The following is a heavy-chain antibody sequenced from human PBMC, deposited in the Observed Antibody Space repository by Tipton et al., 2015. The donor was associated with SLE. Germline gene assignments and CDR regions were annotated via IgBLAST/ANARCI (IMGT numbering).Heavy chain of an antibody. CDR1: GGSISSYY. J-gene: IGHJ5*02. CDR3: ARGHHSGSYYWFDP. Sequence: TLSLTCNVSGGSISSYYWSWIRQPPGKGLEWIGYMSYSGRTNYNPSLKSRVSMSLDTSKNQFSLKLSSVTAADTAVYYCARGHHSGSYYWFDPWGQGALVTVSS. CDR2: MSYSGRT. D-gene: IGHD1-26*01. V-gene: IGHV4-59*12.